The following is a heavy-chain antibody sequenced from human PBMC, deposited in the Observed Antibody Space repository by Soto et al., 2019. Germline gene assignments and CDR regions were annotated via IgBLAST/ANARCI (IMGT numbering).Heavy chain of an antibody. J-gene: IGHJ4*02. CDR2: IYYSGST. D-gene: IGHD4-4*01. CDR3: ARGDYSNYALGASFDY. CDR1: GGSISSGGYY. Sequence: QVQLQESGPGLVKPSQTLSLTCTVSGGSISSGGYYWSWIRHPPGKGLEGIGYIYYSGSTYYNPSLKSRVTISVDTSKNQFSLKLSSVTAADTAVYYCARGDYSNYALGASFDYWGQGTLVTVSS. V-gene: IGHV4-31*03.